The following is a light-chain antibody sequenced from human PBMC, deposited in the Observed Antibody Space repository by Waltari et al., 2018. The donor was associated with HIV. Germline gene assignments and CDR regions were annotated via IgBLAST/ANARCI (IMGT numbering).Light chain of an antibody. Sequence: QSVLTQPPSASGTRGQRVTISCSGSRSNIGSHYVDWYQQPPGTAPKLLIYRNNPRPSGVPDRFSGSKSGTSASLAISGLRSEDEAYYYCAAWDDSLGGQVFGGGTKLTVL. V-gene: IGLV1-47*01. CDR1: RSNIGSHY. J-gene: IGLJ2*01. CDR3: AAWDDSLGGQV. CDR2: RNN.